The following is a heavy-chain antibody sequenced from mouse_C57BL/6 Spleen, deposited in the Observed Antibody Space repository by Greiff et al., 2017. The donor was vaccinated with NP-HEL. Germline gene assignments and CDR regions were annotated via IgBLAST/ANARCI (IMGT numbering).Heavy chain of an antibody. V-gene: IGHV1-69*01. D-gene: IGHD1-1*01. CDR1: GYTFTSYW. CDR2: IDPSDSYT. CDR3: ARSNYGSSYVLFFDY. J-gene: IGHJ2*01. Sequence: QVQLKQPGAELVMPGASVKLSCKASGYTFTSYWMHWVKQRPGQGLEWIGEIDPSDSYTNYNQKFKGKSTLTVDKSSSTAYMQLSSLTSEDSAVYYCARSNYGSSYVLFFDYWGQGTTLTVSS.